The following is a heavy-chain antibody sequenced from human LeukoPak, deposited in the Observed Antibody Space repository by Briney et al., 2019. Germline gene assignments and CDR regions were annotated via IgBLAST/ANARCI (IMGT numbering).Heavy chain of an antibody. V-gene: IGHV4-34*01. D-gene: IGHD3-16*01. J-gene: IGHJ5*02. Sequence: PSETLSLTCAVYGGSFSGYYWSWIRQPPGKGLEWIGEINHSGSTNYNPSLKSRVTISVDTSKNQFSLKLSSVTAADMAVYYCARGGGLGNWFDPWGQGTLVTVSS. CDR1: GGSFSGYY. CDR3: ARGGGLGNWFDP. CDR2: INHSGST.